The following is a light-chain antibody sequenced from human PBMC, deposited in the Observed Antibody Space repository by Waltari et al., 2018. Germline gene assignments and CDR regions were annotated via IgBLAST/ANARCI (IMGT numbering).Light chain of an antibody. V-gene: IGLV1-51*02. Sequence: QSVLTQPPSVSAATGQKVTIPCPGRSSNIGQNYVTWYHQLPGTAPKLLIYENDKRPSGIPDRFSGSKSGTSATLDITGLQTGDEADYYCGTWDTSLSAEVFGGGAKLTVL. CDR3: GTWDTSLSAEV. CDR2: END. J-gene: IGLJ3*02. CDR1: SSNIGQNY.